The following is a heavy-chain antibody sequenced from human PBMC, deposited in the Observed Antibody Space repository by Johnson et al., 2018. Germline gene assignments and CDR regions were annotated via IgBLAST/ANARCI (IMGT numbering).Heavy chain of an antibody. CDR3: ARSPNYYDRAPGF. CDR2: INSDGRST. D-gene: IGHD3-10*02. V-gene: IGHV3-74*01. Sequence: VQLQESGGGLVQPGESLRLSCAASGFTFSNYWMYWVRQAPGKGLVWVSRINSDGRSTSNADSVKGRVTISRANAKNTLYLQMNGLRAEDTGMYYCARSPNYYDRAPGFWGRGTLVTVSS. CDR1: GFTFSNYW. J-gene: IGHJ2*01.